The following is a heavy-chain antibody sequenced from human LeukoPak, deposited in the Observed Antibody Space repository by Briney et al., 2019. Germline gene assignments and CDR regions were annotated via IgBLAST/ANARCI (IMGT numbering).Heavy chain of an antibody. CDR1: GFTFSSYG. D-gene: IGHD3-22*01. J-gene: IGHJ4*02. CDR3: ARPMYYYDSSGASFDY. CDR2: IWYDGSNK. V-gene: IGHV3-33*01. Sequence: GRSLRLSCAASGFTFSSYGMHWVRQAPGKGLEWVAVIWYDGSNKYYADSVKGRFTISRDNSKNTLYLQMNSLRAEDTAVYYCARPMYYYDSSGASFDYWGQGTLVTVPS.